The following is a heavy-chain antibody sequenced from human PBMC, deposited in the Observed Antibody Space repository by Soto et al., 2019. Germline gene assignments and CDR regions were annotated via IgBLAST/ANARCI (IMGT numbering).Heavy chain of an antibody. V-gene: IGHV4-34*01. D-gene: IGHD2-8*01. CDR2: IIHSGST. CDR1: GGSFGGHY. CDR3: ARGPSRLLMGDSFA. Sequence: KPSETLSLTCAVYGGSFGGHYWSWIRQPPGKGLEWIGEIIHSGSTTYNPSLESRVAISVDTSKNQFSLKLNSVTAADTAVYYCARGPSRLLMGDSFAWGQGTLVTVSS. J-gene: IGHJ5*02.